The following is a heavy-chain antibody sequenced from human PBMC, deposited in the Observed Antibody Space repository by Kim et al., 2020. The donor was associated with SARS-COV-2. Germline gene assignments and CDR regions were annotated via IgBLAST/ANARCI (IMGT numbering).Heavy chain of an antibody. CDR2: IIPIFGTA. CDR3: AAPGDSSGYYDY. J-gene: IGHJ4*02. V-gene: IGHV1-69*13. CDR1: GGTFSSYA. D-gene: IGHD3-22*01. Sequence: SVKVSCKASGGTFSSYAISWVRQAPGQGLEWMGGIIPIFGTANYAQKFQGRVTITADESTSTAYMELSSLRSEDTAVYYCAAPGDSSGYYDYWGQGTLVTVSS.